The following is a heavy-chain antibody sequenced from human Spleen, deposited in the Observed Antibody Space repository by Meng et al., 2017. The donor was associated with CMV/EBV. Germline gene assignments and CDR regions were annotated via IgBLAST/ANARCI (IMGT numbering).Heavy chain of an antibody. CDR1: FSSHA. CDR3: ERWGESGYCSGGSCPAAY. CDR2: FIPILDIA. D-gene: IGHD2-15*01. J-gene: IGHJ4*02. Sequence: FSSHAIGCFRQALGQGLEWMVGFIPILDIANYAQKFQCLVTITAEKSTKSDYMLLRRLRSEDTVVYYCERWGESGYCSGGSCPAAYWGQGTLVTVSS. V-gene: IGHV1-69*10.